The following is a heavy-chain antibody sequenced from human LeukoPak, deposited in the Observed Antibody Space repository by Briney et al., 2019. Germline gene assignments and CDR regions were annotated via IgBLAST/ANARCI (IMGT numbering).Heavy chain of an antibody. Sequence: SQTLSLTCVISGYSVSSNIATWNWIRQSPWRGLESLGRTNYSFKWYYDYAVSVRSRITINTDKAKNQFSLQLSTVTPEDTAVYFCARERSSWYYLDYWGQGMLVTVSS. J-gene: IGHJ4*02. D-gene: IGHD6-13*01. CDR3: ARERSSWYYLDY. V-gene: IGHV6-1*01. CDR2: TNYSFKWYY. CDR1: GYSVSSNIAT.